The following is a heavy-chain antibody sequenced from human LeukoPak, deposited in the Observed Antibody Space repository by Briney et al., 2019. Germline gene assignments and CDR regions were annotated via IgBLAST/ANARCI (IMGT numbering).Heavy chain of an antibody. V-gene: IGHV4-59*08. D-gene: IGHD6-19*01. J-gene: IGHJ4*02. Sequence: SETLSLTCTVSGDSLSSHFWSWIRQPPGKGLEWIGFIFGSGSTNYDPSLRGRVTISEDTSKNRFSLKLTSVTAADTAVYYCARNVGWYSHDSWGQGTLVTVSS. CDR3: ARNVGWYSHDS. CDR1: GDSLSSHF. CDR2: IFGSGST.